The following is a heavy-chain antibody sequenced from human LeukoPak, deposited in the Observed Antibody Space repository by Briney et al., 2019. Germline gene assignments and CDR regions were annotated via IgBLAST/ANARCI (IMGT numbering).Heavy chain of an antibody. J-gene: IGHJ4*02. V-gene: IGHV4-31*03. CDR2: IYYSGST. CDR3: ARDSSDSSGYLATYYFDY. Sequence: SETLSLTCTVSGGSISSGGYYWSWIRQHPGKGLEWIGYIYYSGSTYYNPSLKSRVTISVDTSKNQFSLKLSSVTAADTAVYYCARDSSDSSGYLATYYFDYWGQGTLVTVSS. D-gene: IGHD3-22*01. CDR1: GGSISSGGYY.